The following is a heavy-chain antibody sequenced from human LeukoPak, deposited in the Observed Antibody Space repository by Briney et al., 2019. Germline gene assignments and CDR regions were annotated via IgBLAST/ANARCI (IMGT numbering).Heavy chain of an antibody. V-gene: IGHV3-23*01. J-gene: IGHJ4*02. CDR3: AKDVARIAVDGSVYYDS. CDR1: GFTFSSYD. D-gene: IGHD6-19*01. CDR2: LNSGRGAT. Sequence: PGGSLRLSWAASGFTFSSYDLSWVRQTPGKGLEWVSTLNSGRGATYYADSVKGRFTISRDNSKNTLYLQMNGLRAEDTAIYYCAKDVARIAVDGSVYYDSWGQGTQVTVSS.